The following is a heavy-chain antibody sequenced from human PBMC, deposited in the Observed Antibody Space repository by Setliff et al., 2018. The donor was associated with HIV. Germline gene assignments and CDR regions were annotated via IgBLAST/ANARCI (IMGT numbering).Heavy chain of an antibody. D-gene: IGHD3-9*01. CDR2: ISSRTTYI. Sequence: GGSLRLSCVGSGFNFRSYTINWVRQAPGKGLEWVASISSRTTYIDYVDSVRGRFTIYRDNAENSVYLQMDSLRVDDAAMYYCARDRRRYDIVTLHYMDVWGKGTTVTVSS. J-gene: IGHJ6*03. CDR1: GFNFRSYT. V-gene: IGHV3-21*06. CDR3: ARDRRRYDIVTLHYMDV.